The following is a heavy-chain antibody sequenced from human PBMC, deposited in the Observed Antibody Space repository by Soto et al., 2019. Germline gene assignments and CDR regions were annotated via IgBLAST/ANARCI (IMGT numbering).Heavy chain of an antibody. CDR2: IYYSGST. D-gene: IGHD3-16*01. Sequence: SETLSLTCTVYGGSISSGDSYWSWIRQSPGKGLEWIGYIYYSGSTYYNPSLRSRVTISVDTSKNQFSLKLNSVTAADTAVYFCAREGAASHSYYYGTDVWGQGTTVTVSS. V-gene: IGHV4-30-4*01. CDR3: AREGAASHSYYYGTDV. CDR1: GGSISSGDSY. J-gene: IGHJ6*02.